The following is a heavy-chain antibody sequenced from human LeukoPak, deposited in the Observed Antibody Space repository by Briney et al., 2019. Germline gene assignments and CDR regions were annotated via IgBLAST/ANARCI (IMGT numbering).Heavy chain of an antibody. D-gene: IGHD3-3*01. Sequence: SETLSLTCTVSGGSISSSSYYWGWIRQPPGKGLEWIGSIYYSGSTYYNPSLKSRVTISVDTSKNQSSLKLSSVTAADTAVYYCARDRITTFGVVINAFDIWGQGTMVTVSS. CDR1: GGSISSSSYY. V-gene: IGHV4-39*07. J-gene: IGHJ3*02. CDR2: IYYSGST. CDR3: ARDRITTFGVVINAFDI.